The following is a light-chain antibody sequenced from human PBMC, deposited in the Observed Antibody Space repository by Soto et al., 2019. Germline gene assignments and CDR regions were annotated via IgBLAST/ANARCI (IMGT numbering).Light chain of an antibody. V-gene: IGKV2-28*01. Sequence: DIVMTQSPLSLPVTPGEPASISCRSSQSLLQTNGDTYLDWYLQKPGQSPLLLIYLNSNRASGVPHRFSGSGSGTAVTLRISRVELEDVGVYYCMQSLQNAYTFGQGTNLEIK. CDR2: LNS. J-gene: IGKJ2*01. CDR1: QSLLQTNGDTY. CDR3: MQSLQNAYT.